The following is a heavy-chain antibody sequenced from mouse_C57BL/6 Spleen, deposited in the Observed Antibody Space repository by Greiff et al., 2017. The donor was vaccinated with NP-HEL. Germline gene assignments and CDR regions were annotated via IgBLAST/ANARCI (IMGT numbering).Heavy chain of an antibody. CDR3: ARPRYYGSSYDYAMDY. D-gene: IGHD1-1*01. CDR1: GFTFSSYG. V-gene: IGHV5-6*01. J-gene: IGHJ4*01. CDR2: ISSGGSYT. Sequence: EVKLVESGGDLVKPGGSLKLSCAASGFTFSSYGMSWVRQTPDKRLEWVATISSGGSYTYYPDSVKGRFTISRDNAKNTLYLQMSSLKSEDTAMYYCARPRYYGSSYDYAMDYWGQGTSVTVSS.